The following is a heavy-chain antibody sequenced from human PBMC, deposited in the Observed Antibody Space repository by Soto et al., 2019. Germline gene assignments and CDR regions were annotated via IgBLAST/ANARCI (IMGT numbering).Heavy chain of an antibody. CDR3: PKESPFVRQFIFAAY. CDR1: GFSLSSYS. CDR2: ISGSGGDP. J-gene: IGHJ4*02. Sequence: GGSLTLSCAASGFSLSSYSMNWVRQAPGKEMEWVAAISGSGGDPYYADSVRGRFTISRDNSKTTLYLEMNSLRAEDTALYYYPKESPFVRQFIFAAYWGQGALVTVSS. D-gene: IGHD3-10*02. V-gene: IGHV3-23*01.